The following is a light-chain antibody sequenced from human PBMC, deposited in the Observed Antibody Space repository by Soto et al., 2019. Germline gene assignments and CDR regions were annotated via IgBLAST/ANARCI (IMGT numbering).Light chain of an antibody. CDR1: QSVRSGF. V-gene: IGKV3-20*01. CDR3: QQYSSSPLT. CDR2: GAT. J-gene: IGKJ4*01. Sequence: EIVMTQSPATLSVSKGERATLSCRASQSVRSGFLAWYQQKPGQAPRLLIYGATSRATGIPDRFSGSGSGTDFTLTISRLEPEDFAVYSCQQYSSSPLTFGGGTKVDIK.